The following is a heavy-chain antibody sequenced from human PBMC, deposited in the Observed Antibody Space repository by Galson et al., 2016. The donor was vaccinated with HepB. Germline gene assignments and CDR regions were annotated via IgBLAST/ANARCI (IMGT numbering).Heavy chain of an antibody. CDR3: AKDAKRMPTGNGGIYDY. Sequence: SLRLSCAASKFTFSTCAMSWVRQAPGKGLEWVSTISDSGDNTFHEESVKGRFTISRDNPRNTLFLQMNSLTAEETAVYYCAKDAKRMPTGNGGIYDYWGQGTLVTVSS. CDR2: ISDSGDNT. CDR1: KFTFSTCA. J-gene: IGHJ4*02. D-gene: IGHD1-1*01. V-gene: IGHV3-23*01.